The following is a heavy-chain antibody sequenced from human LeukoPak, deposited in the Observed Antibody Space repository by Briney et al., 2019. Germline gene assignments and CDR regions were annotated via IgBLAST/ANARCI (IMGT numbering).Heavy chain of an antibody. Sequence: PSETLSLTCTVSGGSISSYYWSWIRQPPGKGLEWIGYIYYSGSTNYNPSLKSRVTISVDTSKNQFSLKLSSVTAADTAVYCCARVESVTIFGVVIEYYFDYWGQGALVTVSS. CDR3: ARVESVTIFGVVIEYYFDY. CDR2: IYYSGST. V-gene: IGHV4-59*08. D-gene: IGHD3-3*01. J-gene: IGHJ4*02. CDR1: GGSISSYY.